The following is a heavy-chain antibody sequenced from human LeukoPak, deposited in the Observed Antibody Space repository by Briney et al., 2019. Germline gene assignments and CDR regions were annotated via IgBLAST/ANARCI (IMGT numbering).Heavy chain of an antibody. Sequence: GGSLRLSCAASGFTLRKYAMSWLRQAPGKGLEWVSEISGSGNGTEYADSVKGRFSVSRDNSKNTLFLQMNSLRAEGTAVYFCAKDSTISMVRGIRRFDPWGQGTLVIVSS. CDR3: AKDSTISMVRGIRRFDP. D-gene: IGHD3-10*01. V-gene: IGHV3-23*01. J-gene: IGHJ5*02. CDR1: GFTLRKYA. CDR2: ISGSGNGT.